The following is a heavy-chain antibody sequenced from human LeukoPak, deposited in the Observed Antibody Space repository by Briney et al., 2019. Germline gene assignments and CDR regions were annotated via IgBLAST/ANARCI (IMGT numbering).Heavy chain of an antibody. CDR1: GYTFTSYG. J-gene: IGHJ4*02. D-gene: IGHD6-6*01. V-gene: IGHV1-18*01. CDR3: AKILRNLVPFDY. Sequence: ASVKVSFTASGYTFTSYGIIWVRQARGQGLQWMGWISAHNGKTNYAQNLQDRVTMTTDTSTNTVYLELRSLTSNDTAVYYCAKILRNLVPFDYWGQGTLVTVSS. CDR2: ISAHNGKT.